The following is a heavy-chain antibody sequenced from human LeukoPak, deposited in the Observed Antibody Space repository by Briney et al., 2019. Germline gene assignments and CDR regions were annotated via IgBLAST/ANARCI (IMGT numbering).Heavy chain of an antibody. J-gene: IGHJ4*02. CDR2: ISSSSSYT. CDR3: AKAAYDFWSGYLD. CDR1: GFTFSDYY. D-gene: IGHD3-3*01. Sequence: TGGSLRLSCAASGFTFSDYYMSWIRQAPGKGLEWVSYISSSSSYTNYADSVKGRFTISRDNSKNTLYLQMNSLRAEDTAVYYCAKAAYDFWSGYLDWGQGTLVTVSS. V-gene: IGHV3-11*05.